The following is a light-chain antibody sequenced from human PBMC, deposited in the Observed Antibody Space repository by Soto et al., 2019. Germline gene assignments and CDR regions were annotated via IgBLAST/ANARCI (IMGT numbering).Light chain of an antibody. CDR3: SSYTGGNPSYV. J-gene: IGLJ1*01. CDR1: SSDVGGYDY. Sequence: QSVLAQPPAASGSPGQSVTISCTGTSSDVGGYDYVSWYQQHPGKAPKLMIYEVTIRPSGVSDRFSGSKSGNTVSLTVSGLQAEDEADYYCSSYTGGNPSYVFGTGTKVTVL. CDR2: EVT. V-gene: IGLV2-8*01.